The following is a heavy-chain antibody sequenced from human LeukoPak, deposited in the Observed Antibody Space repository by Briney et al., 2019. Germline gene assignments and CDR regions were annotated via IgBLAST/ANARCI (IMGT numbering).Heavy chain of an antibody. CDR1: GFTVSTNY. V-gene: IGHV3-53*01. Sequence: PGGSLRLSCAASGFTVSTNYMSWVRQAPGKGLEWVSVIYSGGSTYYADSVKGRFTISRDNAKNSLYLQMNSLRAEDTAVYFCARDSYGSGVDYWGQGTLVTVSS. J-gene: IGHJ4*02. CDR3: ARDSYGSGVDY. D-gene: IGHD6-19*01. CDR2: IYSGGST.